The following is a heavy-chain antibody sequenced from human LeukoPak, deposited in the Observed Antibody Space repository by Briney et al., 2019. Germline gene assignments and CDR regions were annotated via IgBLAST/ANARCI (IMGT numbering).Heavy chain of an antibody. V-gene: IGHV3-23*01. J-gene: IGHJ5*02. D-gene: IGHD3-3*01. Sequence: GGSLRLSCTGSGFTFSSYAMTWVRQAPGKGLEWVSTISGSGDARYYADSVKGRFTISSDNPINTLYLQMSSLRAEDTALYYCAKERFRALDPWGQGTLVSVAS. CDR2: ISGSGDAR. CDR1: GFTFSSYA. CDR3: AKERFRALDP.